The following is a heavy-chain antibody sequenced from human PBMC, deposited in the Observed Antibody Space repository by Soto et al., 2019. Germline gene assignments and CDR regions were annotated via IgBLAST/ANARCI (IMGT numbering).Heavy chain of an antibody. CDR2: INPNSGGT. CDR1: GYAFTGYY. Sequence: ASVKGYCKASGYAFTGYYMHWGREDPGQGLEWMGWINPNSGGTNYAQKFQGRVTMTRDTSISTAYMELSRLRSDDTAVYYCARAELRFLEWPWFDPWGQGTLVTVSS. V-gene: IGHV1-2*02. J-gene: IGHJ5*02. CDR3: ARAELRFLEWPWFDP. D-gene: IGHD3-3*01.